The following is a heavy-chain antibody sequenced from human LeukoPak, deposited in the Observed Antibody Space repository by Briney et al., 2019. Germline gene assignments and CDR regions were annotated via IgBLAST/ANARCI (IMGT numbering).Heavy chain of an antibody. Sequence: GSLRLSCAASGFTFSSYAMSWVRQAPGKGLEWIGRIDSSGSTTYSPSLRSRVTMSVDSSKSQISLNLNSVTAADTAMYYCARHDLSSSGWYRADFWGQGTLVTVSS. CDR2: IDSSGST. J-gene: IGHJ4*02. CDR3: ARHDLSSSGWYRADF. V-gene: IGHV4-4*07. CDR1: GFTFSSYA. D-gene: IGHD6-19*01.